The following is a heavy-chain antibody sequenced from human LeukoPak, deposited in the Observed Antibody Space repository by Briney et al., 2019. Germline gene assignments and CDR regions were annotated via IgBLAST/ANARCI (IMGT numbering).Heavy chain of an antibody. CDR1: GGSLNNSY. CDR3: ARAWGFVDY. V-gene: IGHV4-59*01. Sequence: PSETLSLTCNVSGGSLNNSYWSRIRQPPGKGLEWLGSIYYAGRTNYNPSLKSRGTVSVDTSKNQFSLKLTSVTAADTAVYYCARAWGFVDYWGQGTLVTVSS. D-gene: IGHD7-27*01. J-gene: IGHJ4*02. CDR2: IYYAGRT.